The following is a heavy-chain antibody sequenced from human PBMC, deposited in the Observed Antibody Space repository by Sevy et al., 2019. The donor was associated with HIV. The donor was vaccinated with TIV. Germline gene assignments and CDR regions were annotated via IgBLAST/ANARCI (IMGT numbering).Heavy chain of an antibody. D-gene: IGHD2-15*01. J-gene: IGHJ6*02. Sequence: GGSLRLSCAASGFTFSMYAMHWVRQAPGKGLEWVAVISYDGTNKYYGESVKGRFTISRDNSKNTLYLQMNSLRAEDTAVYYCVRVKDIINVYYGMDVWGQGTTVTVSS. V-gene: IGHV3-30*04. CDR2: ISYDGTNK. CDR3: VRVKDIINVYYGMDV. CDR1: GFTFSMYA.